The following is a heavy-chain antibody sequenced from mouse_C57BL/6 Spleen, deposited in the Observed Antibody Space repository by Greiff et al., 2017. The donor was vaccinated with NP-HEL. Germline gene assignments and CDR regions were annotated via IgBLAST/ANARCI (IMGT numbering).Heavy chain of an antibody. Sequence: EVMLVESGEGLVKPGGSLKLSCAASGFTFSSYAMSWVRQTPEKRLEWVAYISSGGDYIYYADTVKGRFTISRDNARNTLYLQMSSLKSEDTAMYYCTRVDGNYEGSAMDYWGQGTSVTVSS. CDR3: TRVDGNYEGSAMDY. J-gene: IGHJ4*01. D-gene: IGHD2-1*01. CDR2: ISSGGDYI. V-gene: IGHV5-9-1*02. CDR1: GFTFSSYA.